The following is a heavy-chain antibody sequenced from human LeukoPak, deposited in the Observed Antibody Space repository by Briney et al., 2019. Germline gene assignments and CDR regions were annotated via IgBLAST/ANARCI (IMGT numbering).Heavy chain of an antibody. D-gene: IGHD6-13*01. CDR3: ATKSGYSSSWYDPKRFDY. CDR1: GGSFSSFA. Sequence: ASVKVSCKASGGSFSSFAISWVRQAPGQGLEWMGRITPSLGTTIYAQKFQGRVTMTEDTSTDTAYMELSSLRSEDTAVYYCATKSGYSSSWYDPKRFDYWGQGTLVTVSS. CDR2: ITPSLGTT. V-gene: IGHV1-69*04. J-gene: IGHJ4*02.